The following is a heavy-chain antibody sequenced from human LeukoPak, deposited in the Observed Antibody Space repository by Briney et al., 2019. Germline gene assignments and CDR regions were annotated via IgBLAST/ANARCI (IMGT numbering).Heavy chain of an antibody. CDR3: ARGKDSNRYYYYGMDV. Sequence: ASVKVSCKASGYTFTINHIHWVRQAPGQGLEWMGIINPSGGSTSYAQKFQGRVTMTRDTSTSTVYMELSSLRSEDTAVYYCARGKDSNRYYYYGMDVWGQGTTVTVSS. V-gene: IGHV1-46*01. J-gene: IGHJ6*02. CDR1: GYTFTINH. CDR2: INPSGGST.